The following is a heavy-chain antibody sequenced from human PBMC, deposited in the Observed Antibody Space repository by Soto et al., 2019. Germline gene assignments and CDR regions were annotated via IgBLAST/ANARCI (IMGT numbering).Heavy chain of an antibody. CDR1: GFTFSSYS. Sequence: EVQLVESGGGLVKPGGSLRLSCAASGFTFSSYSMNWVRQAPGKGLEWVSSISSSSSYIYYADSVKGRFTISRDNAKNSLYLQMNSLRAEDTAVYYRARGLLDEYYYYMDVWGKGTTVTVSS. J-gene: IGHJ6*03. CDR2: ISSSSSYI. V-gene: IGHV3-21*01. CDR3: ARGLLDEYYYYMDV.